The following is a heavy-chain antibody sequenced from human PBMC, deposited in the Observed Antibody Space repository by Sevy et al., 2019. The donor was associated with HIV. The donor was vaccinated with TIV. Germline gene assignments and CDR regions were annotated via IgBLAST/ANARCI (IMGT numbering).Heavy chain of an antibody. Sequence: SETLSLTCAVHGGSFSGYYWSWIRQPPGKGLEWIGEINHSGSTNYNPSLKSRVTISVDTSKKQFSLKLSSVTAADTAVCYCARSPPVVVVPGAPSWFDPWGQGTMVTVSS. CDR3: ARSPPVVVVPGAPSWFDP. D-gene: IGHD2-2*01. J-gene: IGHJ5*02. CDR2: INHSGST. CDR1: GGSFSGYY. V-gene: IGHV4-34*01.